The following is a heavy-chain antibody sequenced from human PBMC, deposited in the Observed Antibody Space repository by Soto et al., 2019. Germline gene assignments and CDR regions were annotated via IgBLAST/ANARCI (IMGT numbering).Heavy chain of an antibody. CDR2: IWYDGSNK. V-gene: IGHV3-33*01. Sequence: GGSLRLSCAASGFTFSSYGMHWVRQAPGKGLEWVAVIWYDGSNKYYADSVKGRFTISRDNSKNTLYLQMNSLRAEDTAVYYCARDPTYYDILTDSFDYWGQGTLVTVSS. D-gene: IGHD3-9*01. J-gene: IGHJ4*02. CDR1: GFTFSSYG. CDR3: ARDPTYYDILTDSFDY.